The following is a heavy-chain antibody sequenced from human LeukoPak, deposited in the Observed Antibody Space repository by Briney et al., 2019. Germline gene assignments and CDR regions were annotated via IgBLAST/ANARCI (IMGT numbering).Heavy chain of an antibody. J-gene: IGHJ5*02. Sequence: PSETLSLPCNVSGDSITSGAFYWAWIRQSPRKGLEWIENVYYSGSTHYNPSLRGRVSISMDKTKNQFSLNLNSVSVTDTAIYYCARRDYAAWFDPWGQGTLVTVSS. V-gene: IGHV4-39*01. CDR3: ARRDYAAWFDP. CDR2: VYYSGST. CDR1: GDSITSGAFY. D-gene: IGHD4/OR15-4a*01.